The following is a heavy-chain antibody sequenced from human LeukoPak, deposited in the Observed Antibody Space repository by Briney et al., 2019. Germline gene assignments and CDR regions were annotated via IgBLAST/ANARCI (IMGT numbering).Heavy chain of an antibody. Sequence: PSQTLSLTCAISGDSVSSYSAAWNWIRQSPSRGLEWLGRTYYRSKWYNDYAVSVKSRITINPDTSKNQFSLQLNSVTPEGTAVYYCARSRFGVVMTYDYYYMDVWGKGTTVTVSS. D-gene: IGHD3-3*01. CDR3: ARSRFGVVMTYDYYYMDV. J-gene: IGHJ6*03. CDR1: GDSVSSYSAA. V-gene: IGHV6-1*01. CDR2: TYYRSKWYN.